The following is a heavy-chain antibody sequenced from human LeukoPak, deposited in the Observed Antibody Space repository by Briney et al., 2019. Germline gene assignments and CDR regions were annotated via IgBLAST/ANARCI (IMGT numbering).Heavy chain of an antibody. CDR3: ARDGSSFDY. CDR2: IKENGSEK. D-gene: IGHD6-19*01. CDR1: GLTFSSYW. V-gene: IGHV3-7*01. J-gene: IGHJ4*02. Sequence: PGGSLRLSCAASGLTFSSYWMSWVRQAPGKGLEWVANIKENGSEKYYVDSVKGRFTISRDNAKNSLYLQMNSLRAEDTAVYYCARDGSSFDYWGQGALVTVSS.